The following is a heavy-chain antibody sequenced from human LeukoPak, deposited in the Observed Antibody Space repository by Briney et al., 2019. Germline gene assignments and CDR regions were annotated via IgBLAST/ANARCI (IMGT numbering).Heavy chain of an antibody. CDR1: GFTFSSYA. CDR3: ASRYYYDSSGYSPYYYYGMDV. Sequence: GVLRLSCAASGFTFSSYAMSWVRQAPGKGLEWVPVIYSGGSTYYADSVKGRFTISRDNSKNTLYLQMNSLRAEDTAVYYCASRYYYDSSGYSPYYYYGMDVWGQGTTVTVSS. J-gene: IGHJ6*02. D-gene: IGHD3-22*01. V-gene: IGHV3-66*01. CDR2: IYSGGST.